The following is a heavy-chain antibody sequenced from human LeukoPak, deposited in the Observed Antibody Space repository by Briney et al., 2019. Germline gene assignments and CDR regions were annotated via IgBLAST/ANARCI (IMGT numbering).Heavy chain of an antibody. J-gene: IGHJ3*02. CDR2: ISAYNGNT. V-gene: IGHV1-18*04. CDR1: GYSFTGHY. Sequence: GASVKVSCKASGYSFTGHYMHWVRQAPGQGLEWMGWISAYNGNTNYAQKLQGRVTMTTDTSSSTAYMELRSLRSDDTAVYYCARWDYYDSRTFDIWGQGTMVTVSS. D-gene: IGHD3-22*01. CDR3: ARWDYYDSRTFDI.